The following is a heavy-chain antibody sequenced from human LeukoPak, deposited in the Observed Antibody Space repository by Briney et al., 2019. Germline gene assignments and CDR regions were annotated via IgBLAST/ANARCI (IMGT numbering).Heavy chain of an antibody. Sequence: SETLSLTCTVSGGSISSSSYYWGWIRQPPGKGLEWIGCIYYSGSTYYNPSLKSRVTISVDTSKNQFSLKLSSVTAADTAVYYCVRVPAAPMYYYYGMDVWGQGTTVTVSS. J-gene: IGHJ6*02. CDR2: IYYSGST. CDR1: GGSISSSSYY. V-gene: IGHV4-39*01. D-gene: IGHD2-2*01. CDR3: VRVPAAPMYYYYGMDV.